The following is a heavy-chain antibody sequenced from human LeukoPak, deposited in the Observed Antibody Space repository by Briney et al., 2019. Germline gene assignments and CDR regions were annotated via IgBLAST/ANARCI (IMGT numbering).Heavy chain of an antibody. Sequence: ASVKVSCKASGYTFTSYGISWVRQAPGQGLEWMGWISAYNGDRDYAQSLQDKMTMTTDTSTSTAYMELENLTPNDTAVYFCARGETYYYGSGGRSAFDLWGQGTVVIVSS. CDR3: ARGETYYYGSGGRSAFDL. V-gene: IGHV1-18*01. J-gene: IGHJ3*01. D-gene: IGHD3-10*01. CDR2: ISAYNGDR. CDR1: GYTFTSYG.